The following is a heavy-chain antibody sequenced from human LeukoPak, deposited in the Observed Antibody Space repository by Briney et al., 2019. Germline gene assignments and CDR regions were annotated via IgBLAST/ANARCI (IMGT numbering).Heavy chain of an antibody. CDR2: IYHSGST. Sequence: SETLSLTCTVSGGSISSSSYYWGWIRQPPGKGLEWIGSIYHSGSTYFHPSLKSRVTISVDTSKNQFSLKLSSVTAADTAVYYCAGGVGACLWRWGQGTLVTVSS. CDR3: AGGVGACLWR. CDR1: GGSISSSSYY. V-gene: IGHV4-39*07. D-gene: IGHD1-26*01. J-gene: IGHJ4*02.